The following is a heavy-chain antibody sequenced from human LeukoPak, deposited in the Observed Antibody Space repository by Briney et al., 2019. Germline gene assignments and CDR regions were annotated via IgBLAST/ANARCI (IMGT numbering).Heavy chain of an antibody. Sequence: KSSETLSLTCTVSGGSISSYYWGWIRQPPGKGLEWIGYIYYSGSTNYNPSLKSRVTISVDTSKNQFSLKLSSVTAADTAVYYCARGPGSPFDYWGQGTLVTVSS. D-gene: IGHD1-26*01. CDR1: GGSISSYY. CDR3: ARGPGSPFDY. V-gene: IGHV4-59*01. J-gene: IGHJ4*02. CDR2: IYYSGST.